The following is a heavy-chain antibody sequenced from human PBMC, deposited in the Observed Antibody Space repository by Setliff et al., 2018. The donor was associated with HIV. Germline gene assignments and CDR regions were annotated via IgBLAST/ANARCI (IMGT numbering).Heavy chain of an antibody. V-gene: IGHV3-7*01. J-gene: IGHJ4*02. CDR1: GFTFSSAW. Sequence: PGGSLRLSCAASGFTFSSAWMGWVRQAPAKGLEWVANISPDGSATYYVDSVKGRFTISRANANNLVYLQMNSLRVEDTAVYFCARWGSGSYERVFDYWGQGMLVTVSS. D-gene: IGHD1-26*01. CDR2: ISPDGSAT. CDR3: ARWGSGSYERVFDY.